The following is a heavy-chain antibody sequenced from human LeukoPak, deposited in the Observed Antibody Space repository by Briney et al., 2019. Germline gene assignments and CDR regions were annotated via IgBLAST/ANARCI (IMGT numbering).Heavy chain of an antibody. V-gene: IGHV1-2*02. CDR1: GYTFTGYY. Sequence: ASVKVSCKASGYTFTGYYMHWVRQAPGQGLEWKGWINPNSGGTNYAQKFQGRVTMTRDTSISTAYMELSRLRSDDTAVCYCARAIVVVPAAIGWFDPWGQGTLVTVSS. CDR3: ARAIVVVPAAIGWFDP. J-gene: IGHJ5*02. D-gene: IGHD2-2*01. CDR2: INPNSGGT.